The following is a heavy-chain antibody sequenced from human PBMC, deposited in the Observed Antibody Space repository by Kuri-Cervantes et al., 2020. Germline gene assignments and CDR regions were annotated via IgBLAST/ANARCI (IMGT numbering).Heavy chain of an antibody. CDR1: GFIVSSNY. D-gene: IGHD6-19*01. CDR2: MYSGGST. Sequence: GESLKISCAASGFIVSSNYMGWVRQAPGKGLEWVSVMYSGGSTYYADSVKGRFTISRDNSKNTLFLQMNSLRTEDTAVYYCARGSRRIPVAGTNYWGQGTLVTVSS. CDR3: ARGSRRIPVAGTNY. V-gene: IGHV3-53*05. J-gene: IGHJ4*02.